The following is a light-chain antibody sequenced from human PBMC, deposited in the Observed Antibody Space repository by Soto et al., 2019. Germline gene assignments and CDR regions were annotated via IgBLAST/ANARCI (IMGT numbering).Light chain of an antibody. CDR1: QNISNY. Sequence: DIQMTQSPSSLSASVGDRVTITCRASQNISNYLNWYQQKPGKAPKLLIYAASSLESGIPSRFSGSGSGTDFTLTITNLQHEDFATYYCQESYNTPLTFGGGTKVELK. J-gene: IGKJ4*01. V-gene: IGKV1-39*01. CDR3: QESYNTPLT. CDR2: AAS.